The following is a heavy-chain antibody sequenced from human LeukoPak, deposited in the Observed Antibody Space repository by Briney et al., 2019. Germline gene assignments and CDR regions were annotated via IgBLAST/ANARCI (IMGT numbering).Heavy chain of an antibody. CDR1: EFTFSSYW. Sequence: GGSLRLSCAASEFTFSSYWMDWVRQAPGKGLEWVANIKHDESEKNYLDSVKGRFTISRDNAQNSLYLQMNGLRVEDTAVYYCTRRLDDWGQGTLVTVSS. J-gene: IGHJ4*02. D-gene: IGHD3-16*01. V-gene: IGHV3-7*01. CDR3: TRRLDD. CDR2: IKHDESEK.